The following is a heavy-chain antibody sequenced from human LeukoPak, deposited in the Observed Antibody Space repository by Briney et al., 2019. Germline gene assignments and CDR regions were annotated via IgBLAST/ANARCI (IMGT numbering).Heavy chain of an antibody. D-gene: IGHD6-13*01. CDR2: MNPSGGST. CDR1: GYTFTSYD. CDR3: ARVVVSSWDTGSDY. J-gene: IGHJ4*02. Sequence: EASVKVSCKASGYTFTSYDINWVRQATGQGLEWMGWMNPSGGSTGYAQKFQGRVTMTRNPSVSTAYMELSSLRSEDTAVYYCARVVVSSWDTGSDYWGQGILVTVSS. V-gene: IGHV1-8*01.